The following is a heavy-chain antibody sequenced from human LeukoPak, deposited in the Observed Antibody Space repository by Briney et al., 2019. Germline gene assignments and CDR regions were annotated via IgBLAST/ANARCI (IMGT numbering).Heavy chain of an antibody. CDR1: GFTFSSYS. CDR2: ISSSSSYI. D-gene: IGHD2-2*01. Sequence: PGGSLRLSCAASGFTFSSYSMNWVRQAPGKGLEWVSSISSSSSYIYYTDSVKGRFTISRDNAKNSLYLQMNSLRAEDTAVYYCARDIRVPAASYYYFDYWAREPWSPSPQ. V-gene: IGHV3-21*01. CDR3: ARDIRVPAASYYYFDY. J-gene: IGHJ4*02.